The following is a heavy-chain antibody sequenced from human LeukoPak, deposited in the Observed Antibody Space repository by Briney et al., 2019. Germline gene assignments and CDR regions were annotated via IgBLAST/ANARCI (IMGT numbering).Heavy chain of an antibody. V-gene: IGHV4-4*02. CDR1: GDSIRSGNW. J-gene: IGHJ4*02. Sequence: SETLSLTCAVSGDSIRSGNWWTWVRQSPGKGLEWIGEIYHSGSTNYNPSLKSRVTIFTDKSKNQFSLKVTSVTAADTAVYYCAGGRAYTIFYWGQGTLVTVSS. D-gene: IGHD3-10*01. CDR2: IYHSGST. CDR3: AGGRAYTIFY.